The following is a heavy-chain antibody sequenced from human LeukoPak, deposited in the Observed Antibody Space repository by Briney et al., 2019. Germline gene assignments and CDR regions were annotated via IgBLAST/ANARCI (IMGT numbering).Heavy chain of an antibody. CDR1: GFTLSSFW. CDR2: IKHDGSEK. Sequence: QTGGSLRLSYAASGFTLSSFWMSWVRQTPGKGLEWVAMIKHDGSEKYSVDSLKGRFTISRDNAKNLLYLQMNSLRVEDTAVYHCARETRLLSYWGQGTLVTVSS. CDR3: ARETRLLSY. V-gene: IGHV3-7*01. J-gene: IGHJ4*02. D-gene: IGHD3-3*01.